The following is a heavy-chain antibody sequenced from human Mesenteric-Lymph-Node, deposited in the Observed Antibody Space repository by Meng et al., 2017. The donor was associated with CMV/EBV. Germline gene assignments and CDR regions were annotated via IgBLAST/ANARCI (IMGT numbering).Heavy chain of an antibody. J-gene: IGHJ4*02. V-gene: IGHV1-2*02. Sequence: ASVKVSCKASEQTFSDYYVHWVRRAPGQGLEWMGWISPHSGGINLAQKFQGRVTMTRDTSINTAYMEISRLRSDDTAIYYCARYGVNEYYFDYWGQGTLVTVSS. CDR3: ARYGVNEYYFDY. D-gene: IGHD4/OR15-4a*01. CDR1: EQTFSDYY. CDR2: ISPHSGGI.